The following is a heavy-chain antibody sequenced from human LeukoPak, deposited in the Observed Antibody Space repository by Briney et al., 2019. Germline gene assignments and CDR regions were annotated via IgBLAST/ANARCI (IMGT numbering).Heavy chain of an antibody. CDR1: GGSFSGYY. CDR2: INHSGST. CDR3: ARRVSGYSYGPRVRDY. Sequence: SETLSLTCAVYGGSFSGYYWSWIRQPPGKGLEWIGEINHSGSTNYNPSLKSRVTISVDTSKNQFSLQLSSVTAADTAVYYCARRVSGYSYGPRVRDYWGQGTLVTVSS. V-gene: IGHV4-34*01. J-gene: IGHJ4*02. D-gene: IGHD5-18*01.